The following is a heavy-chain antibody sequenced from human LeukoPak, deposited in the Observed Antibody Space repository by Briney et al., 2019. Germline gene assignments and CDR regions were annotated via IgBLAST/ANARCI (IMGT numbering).Heavy chain of an antibody. D-gene: IGHD1-1*01. CDR3: ARHPGTTGTTGYFDY. CDR2: IYYSGST. J-gene: IGHJ4*02. CDR1: GGSISSYY. V-gene: IGHV4-59*08. Sequence: SETLSLTCTVSGGSISSYYWSWIRQPPGKGLEWMGFIYYSGSTNYNPSLKSRVTISVDTSKNQFSLKLSSVTAADTAVYYCARHPGTTGTTGYFDYWGQGTLVTVSS.